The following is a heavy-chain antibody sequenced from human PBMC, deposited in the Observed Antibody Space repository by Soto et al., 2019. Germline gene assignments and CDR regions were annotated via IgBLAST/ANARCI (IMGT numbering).Heavy chain of an antibody. Sequence: SETLSLTCAVYGGSFSGYCWSWIRQPPGKGLEWIGEINHSGSTNYNPSLKSRVTISVDTSKNQFSLKLSSVTAADTAVYYCARGGLDRYCSSTSCYKNPRYNWFDPWGQGTLVTVSS. CDR2: INHSGST. D-gene: IGHD2-2*02. CDR3: ARGGLDRYCSSTSCYKNPRYNWFDP. J-gene: IGHJ5*02. V-gene: IGHV4-34*01. CDR1: GGSFSGYC.